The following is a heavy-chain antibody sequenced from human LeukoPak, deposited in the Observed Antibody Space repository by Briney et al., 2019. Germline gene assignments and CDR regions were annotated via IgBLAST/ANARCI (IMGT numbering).Heavy chain of an antibody. CDR2: ITGSGGNT. V-gene: IGHV3-23*01. CDR3: AKSQINVYCSGGSCSIFDY. CDR1: EFTFSSYA. Sequence: PGGSLRLSCAASEFTFSSYAMSWVRQAPGKGLEWVSAITGSGGNTYYADSVKGRFTISRDNSKNTLYLQMSSLRAEDTAIYYCAKSQINVYCSGGSCSIFDYWGQGTMVTVSS. J-gene: IGHJ4*02. D-gene: IGHD2-15*01.